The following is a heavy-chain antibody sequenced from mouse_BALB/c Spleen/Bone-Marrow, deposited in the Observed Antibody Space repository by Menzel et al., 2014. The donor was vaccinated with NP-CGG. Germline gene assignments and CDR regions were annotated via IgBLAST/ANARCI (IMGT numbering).Heavy chain of an antibody. J-gene: IGHJ3*01. D-gene: IGHD2-3*01. CDR1: GFSIKDNY. V-gene: IGHV14-3*02. CDR3: ARSGDGPFAY. CDR2: IDPANGIT. Sequence: EVQLQQSGAELVKPGASVKLSCTASGFSIKDNYIHWVKQRPEQGLEWIGRIDPANGITKYGPKFQGKTTITTDTSSNTAYLQLSSLTSEDTAVYYCARSGDGPFAYWGQGTLVTVSA.